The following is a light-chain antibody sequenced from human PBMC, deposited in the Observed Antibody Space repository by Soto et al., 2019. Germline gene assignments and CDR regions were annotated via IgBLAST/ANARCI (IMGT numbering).Light chain of an antibody. J-gene: IGKJ3*01. CDR2: SAS. CDR3: QQASYFPFT. CDR1: QSVTTW. Sequence: DIQMTQSPSFVSAPVGDRVTITCRASQSVTTWLAWYQQRPGKAPRLLIHSASSLRSGVPSRFSGSGSGAEFTLTIGSLHPEDEATYFCQQASYFPFTFGPGTTVAI. V-gene: IGKV1-12*01.